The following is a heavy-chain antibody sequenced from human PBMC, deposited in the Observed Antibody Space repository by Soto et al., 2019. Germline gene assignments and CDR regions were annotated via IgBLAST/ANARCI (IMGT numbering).Heavy chain of an antibody. J-gene: IGHJ5*02. CDR3: ARPPGPYYDYIWGSYMGGFDP. D-gene: IGHD3-16*01. CDR1: GFTFSSYW. V-gene: IGHV3-74*01. CDR2: INSDGSST. Sequence: GGSLRLSCAASGFTFSSYWMHWVRQAPGKGLVWVSRINSDGSSTSYADSVKGRFTISRDNAKNTLYLQMNSLRAEDTAVYYCARPPGPYYDYIWGSYMGGFDPWGQGTLVTVSS.